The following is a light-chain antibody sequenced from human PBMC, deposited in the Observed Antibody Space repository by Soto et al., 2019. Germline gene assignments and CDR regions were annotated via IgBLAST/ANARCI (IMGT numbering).Light chain of an antibody. Sequence: EIVLTQSPATLSLSPGEGVTLSCRASQSVSSYLAWYQQKPGQAPRLLIYDASNRATGIPARFSGSGSGTDFTLTISTLEPEDLAVYYCQQSSNWPITFGQGTRLEMK. CDR2: DAS. J-gene: IGKJ5*01. CDR1: QSVSSY. V-gene: IGKV3-11*01. CDR3: QQSSNWPIT.